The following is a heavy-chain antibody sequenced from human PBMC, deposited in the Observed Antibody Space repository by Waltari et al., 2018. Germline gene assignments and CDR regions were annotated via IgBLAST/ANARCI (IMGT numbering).Heavy chain of an antibody. CDR3: ARLGGTYFPFDY. V-gene: IGHV4-38-2*02. CDR1: GYSFSTGYY. J-gene: IGHJ4*02. CDR2: IYHSGRT. Sequence: QVQLQESGPGLVKPSETLSLTCSVSGYSFSTGYYWAWIRQPPGKGLEWIGSIYHSGRTFYNLSLKSRVTISVDTSKNQFSLKLSSVTAADRAVYFCARLGGTYFPFDYWGQGALVTVSS. D-gene: IGHD1-26*01.